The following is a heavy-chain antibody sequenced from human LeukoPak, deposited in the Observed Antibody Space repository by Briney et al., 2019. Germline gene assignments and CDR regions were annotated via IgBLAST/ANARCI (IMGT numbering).Heavy chain of an antibody. CDR2: IYYSGST. J-gene: IGHJ4*02. CDR1: GGSISSGGYS. D-gene: IGHD5-24*01. CDR3: ARDRYRDGYNNFDY. V-gene: IGHV4-30-4*07. Sequence: SQTLSLTCAVSGGSISSGGYSWSWIRQPPGTGLEWIGYIYYSGSTNYNPSLKSRVTISVDTSKNQFSLKLSSVTAADTAVYYCARDRYRDGYNNFDYWGQGTLVTVSS.